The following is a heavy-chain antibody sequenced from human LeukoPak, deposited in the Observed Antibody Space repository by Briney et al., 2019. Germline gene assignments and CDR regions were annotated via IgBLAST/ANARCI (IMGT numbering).Heavy chain of an antibody. CDR2: ITTSGSNT. J-gene: IGHJ3*02. CDR3: AREGASGSGSFAFDI. Sequence: GGSLRLSCAASGFTLSRYGMHGVRQGPGKELEGISYITTSGSNTIYADSVRGRFTISRDNAKNSLYLQMNSLRADDTAVYYCAREGASGSGSFAFDIWGQGTMVTVSA. V-gene: IGHV3-48*03. D-gene: IGHD3-10*01. CDR1: GFTLSRYG.